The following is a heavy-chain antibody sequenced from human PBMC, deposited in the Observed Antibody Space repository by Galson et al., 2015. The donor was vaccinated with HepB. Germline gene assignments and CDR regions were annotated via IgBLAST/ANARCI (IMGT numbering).Heavy chain of an antibody. Sequence: SLRLSCAASGFTFSSYSMNWVRQAPGKGLEWVSYISSSSTIYYADSVKGRFTISRDNAKNSLYLQMNSLRAEDTAVYYCAREPSHYYDSSGRNWGFDYWGQGTLVTVSS. D-gene: IGHD3-22*01. CDR2: ISSSSTI. CDR3: AREPSHYYDSSGRNWGFDY. CDR1: GFTFSSYS. V-gene: IGHV3-48*01. J-gene: IGHJ4*02.